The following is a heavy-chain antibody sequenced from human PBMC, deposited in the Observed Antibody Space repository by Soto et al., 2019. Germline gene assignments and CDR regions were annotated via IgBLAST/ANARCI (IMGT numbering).Heavy chain of an antibody. J-gene: IGHJ5*02. Sequence: GGSLRLSCAASGFTFSSYAMSWVRQAPGKGLEWVSAISGSGGSTYYADSVKGRFTISRDNSKNTLYLQMNSLRAEDTAVYYCAKGLDRLVRSNWFDPWGQGTLVTVSS. V-gene: IGHV3-23*01. D-gene: IGHD6-19*01. CDR3: AKGLDRLVRSNWFDP. CDR1: GFTFSSYA. CDR2: ISGSGGST.